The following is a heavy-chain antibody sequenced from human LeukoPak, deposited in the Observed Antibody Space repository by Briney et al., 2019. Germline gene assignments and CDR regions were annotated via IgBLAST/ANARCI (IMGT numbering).Heavy chain of an antibody. CDR1: GFTFSSYA. V-gene: IGHV3-30-3*01. J-gene: IGHJ6*02. CDR2: ISYDGSNK. CDR3: ARDYYYYGMDV. Sequence: SGGSLRLSCAASGFTFSSYAMHWVRQAPGKGLEWVAVISYDGSNKYCADSVKGRFTISRDNSKNTLYLQMNSLRAEDTAVYYCARDYYYYGMDVWGQGTTVTVSS.